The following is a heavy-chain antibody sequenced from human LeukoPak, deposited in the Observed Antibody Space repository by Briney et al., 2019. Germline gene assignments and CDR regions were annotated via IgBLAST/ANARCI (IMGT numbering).Heavy chain of an antibody. V-gene: IGHV4-4*02. CDR2: VNLQGGT. CDR3: AREGGPYRPLDY. J-gene: IGHJ4*02. Sequence: PSGTLSLTCGVSGGSISNTNWWTWVRQPPGKGLEWTGEVNLQGGTNYTPSLKSRVAIPVEESENHISLNLTSVTAADTAVYYCAREGGPYRPLDYSGQGTLVTVAS. CDR1: GGSISNTNW.